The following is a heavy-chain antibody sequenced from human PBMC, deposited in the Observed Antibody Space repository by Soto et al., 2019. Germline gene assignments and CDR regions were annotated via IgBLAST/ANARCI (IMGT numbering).Heavy chain of an antibody. CDR2: ISYDGSNK. Sequence: PGGSLRLSCAASGFTFSSYGMHWVRQAPGKGLEWVAVISYDGSNKYYADSVKGRFTISRDNSKNTLYLQMNSLRAEDTAVYYCAKDAILGFLGSFLNWFDPWGQGALVTGSS. CDR1: GFTFSSYG. D-gene: IGHD3-3*01. V-gene: IGHV3-30*18. CDR3: AKDAILGFLGSFLNWFDP. J-gene: IGHJ5*02.